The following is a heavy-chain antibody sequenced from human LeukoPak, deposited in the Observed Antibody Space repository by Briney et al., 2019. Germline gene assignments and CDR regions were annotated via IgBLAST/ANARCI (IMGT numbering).Heavy chain of an antibody. J-gene: IGHJ4*02. V-gene: IGHV3-30*03. D-gene: IGHD1-26*01. CDR1: GFAFSSYG. CDR3: VRDLGGRSGH. Sequence: GGSLRLSCAASGFAFSSYGMHWVRQAPGKGLEWVAVISYDGSNKYYADSVKGRFTISRDNSKNTLYLQMNSLRAEDTAVYYCVRDLGGRSGHWGQGTLVTVSS. CDR2: ISYDGSNK.